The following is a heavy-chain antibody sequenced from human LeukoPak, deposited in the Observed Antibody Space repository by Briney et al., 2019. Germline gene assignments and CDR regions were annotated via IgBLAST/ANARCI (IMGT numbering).Heavy chain of an antibody. Sequence: SETLSLTCTVSGGSISSYYWSWIRQSPGKGLQWIGSIHNSGDTHYNPSLKSRVTISIDTSKNRFSLKLSSVTAADTAVYYCARSLGRGATAFDYWGQGTLVTVSS. CDR2: IHNSGDT. CDR1: GGSISSYY. D-gene: IGHD1-26*01. J-gene: IGHJ4*02. V-gene: IGHV4-59*08. CDR3: ARSLGRGATAFDY.